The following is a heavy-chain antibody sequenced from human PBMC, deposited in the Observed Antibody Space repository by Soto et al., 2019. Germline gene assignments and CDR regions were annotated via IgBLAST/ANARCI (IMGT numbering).Heavy chain of an antibody. D-gene: IGHD6-13*01. CDR1: GFTFSSYW. CDR3: VRGKDSSPVGY. V-gene: IGHV3-74*01. Sequence: DVQLVESGGGLVQHGGSLRLSCAVSGFTFSSYWMHWVRQVPGKGLVWVSRINSDGSSTSYAYSGKGRFTSSRDNAKNTLYLQMNSLRGEDTAVYYCVRGKDSSPVGYWGQGTQVTVSS. CDR2: INSDGSST. J-gene: IGHJ4*02.